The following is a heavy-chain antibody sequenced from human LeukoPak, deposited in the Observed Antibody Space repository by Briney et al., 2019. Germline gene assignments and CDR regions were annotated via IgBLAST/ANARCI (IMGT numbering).Heavy chain of an antibody. CDR1: GFTFEDYA. Sequence: GGSLRLSWAVSGFTFEDYAMHWVRQAPGKGLDWVAAISWNSGSINYADSVKGRFTISRDNAKNSLYLQMNSLRAEDTAFYYCVKERSRTGYFDYWGQGTLVTVSS. J-gene: IGHJ4*02. CDR2: ISWNSGSI. V-gene: IGHV3-9*01. CDR3: VKERSRTGYFDY. D-gene: IGHD2-2*01.